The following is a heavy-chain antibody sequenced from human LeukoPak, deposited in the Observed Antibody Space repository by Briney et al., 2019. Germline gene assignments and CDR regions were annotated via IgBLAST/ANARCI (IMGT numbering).Heavy chain of an antibody. Sequence: GGSLRLSCAAPGFTFSNCGMHWVRQAPGKGLEWVAFIRYDGSNKYYADSVKGRFTISRDNSKNTLYLQMNSLRAEDTAVYYCAKEETANAYYYYYMDVWGKGTTVTVSS. D-gene: IGHD5-18*01. CDR1: GFTFSNCG. CDR2: IRYDGSNK. J-gene: IGHJ6*03. CDR3: AKEETANAYYYYYMDV. V-gene: IGHV3-30*02.